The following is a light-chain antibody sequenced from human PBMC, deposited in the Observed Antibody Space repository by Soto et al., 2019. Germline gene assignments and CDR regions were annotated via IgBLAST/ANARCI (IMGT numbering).Light chain of an antibody. CDR2: WVT. J-gene: IGLJ2*01. CDR3: SSYTSSSTLL. V-gene: IGLV2-14*01. CDR1: SSDVGEYYY. Sequence: QSALTQPASVSGSPGQSITISCSGTSSDVGEYYYVSWYQQHPGKAPKLLINWVTDRPSGVSHRFSGARSDSTASLTIPGLQAEDEADYDCSSYTSSSTLLYGGGNKVTV.